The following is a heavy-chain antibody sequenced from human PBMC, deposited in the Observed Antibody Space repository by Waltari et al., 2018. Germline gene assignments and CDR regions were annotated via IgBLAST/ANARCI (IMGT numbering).Heavy chain of an antibody. D-gene: IGHD3-16*01. Sequence: EVQLLESGGGLVQPGGSLRLSCAASGFPFSSYAMSWVRQAPGKGLEWVSVIYSGGSTYYADSVKGRFTISRDNSKNTLYLQMNSLRAEDTAVYYCAKWGSSGTDYWGQGTLVTVSS. CDR1: GFPFSSYA. CDR3: AKWGSSGTDY. V-gene: IGHV3-23*03. CDR2: IYSGGST. J-gene: IGHJ4*02.